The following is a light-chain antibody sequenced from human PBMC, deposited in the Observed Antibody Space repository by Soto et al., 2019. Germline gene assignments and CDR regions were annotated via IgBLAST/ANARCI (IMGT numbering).Light chain of an antibody. V-gene: IGKV1-5*01. CDR3: QEYESHLRT. CDR2: DAS. Sequence: DILMTQSPSTLSASIGDRLTITCRASLSISSWLAWYQQKSGKAPQLLIYDASTLESGVPPRFSASGSGTEFSLTISSLQPDDFATYYCQEYESHLRTFGRGTKVEIK. J-gene: IGKJ1*01. CDR1: LSISSW.